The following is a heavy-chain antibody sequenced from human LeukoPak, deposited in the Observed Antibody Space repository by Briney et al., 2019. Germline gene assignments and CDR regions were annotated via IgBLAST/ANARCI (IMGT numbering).Heavy chain of an antibody. V-gene: IGHV3-21*01. Sequence: PGGSLRLSCAASGFTFSSYSMNWVRQAPGKGLEWVSSISSSSSYIYYADSVKGRFTISRDNAKNSLYLQMNSLRAEDTAVYYCARDSQWVADYYYMDVWGKGTTVTISS. J-gene: IGHJ6*03. CDR2: ISSSSSYI. D-gene: IGHD6-19*01. CDR1: GFTFSSYS. CDR3: ARDSQWVADYYYMDV.